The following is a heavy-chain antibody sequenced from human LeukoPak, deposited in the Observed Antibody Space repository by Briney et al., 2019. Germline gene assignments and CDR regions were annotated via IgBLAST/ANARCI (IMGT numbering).Heavy chain of an antibody. CDR2: IHGSASYN. J-gene: IGHJ4*02. V-gene: IGHV3-21*06. CDR1: GFIFSNYY. D-gene: IGHD5-18*01. Sequence: GGSLRLSCAASGFIFSNYYLNWVRQAPGKGLEWVSCIHGSASYNYYADSVKGRFTISRDSAKNSLYLEMSSLRVEDTAVYYCVRDRTKSDTAMDGPFDYWGQGTLVTVSS. CDR3: VRDRTKSDTAMDGPFDY.